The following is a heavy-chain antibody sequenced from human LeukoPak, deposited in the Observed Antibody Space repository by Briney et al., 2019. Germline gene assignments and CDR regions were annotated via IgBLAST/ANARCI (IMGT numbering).Heavy chain of an antibody. CDR1: GFSFDDYP. J-gene: IGHJ4*02. D-gene: IGHD1-14*01. CDR2: INWEGGGT. CDR3: AEAAGRGNQLDY. Sequence: QPGGSLRLSCAASGFSFDDYPMNWVRQAPGKGLEWVSLINWEGGGTYYADSVKGRFTISRDNSNNSLYLQMNSLRAEDTALYYCAEAAGRGNQLDYWGQGTLVIVSS. V-gene: IGHV3-43*01.